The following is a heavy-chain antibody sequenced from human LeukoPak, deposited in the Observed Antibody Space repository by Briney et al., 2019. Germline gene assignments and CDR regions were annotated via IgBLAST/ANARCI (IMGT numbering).Heavy chain of an antibody. D-gene: IGHD4-11*01. V-gene: IGHV4-61*02. J-gene: IGHJ4*02. Sequence: SQTLSLTCTVSGGSIGSGSYYWSWIRQPAGKGLEWIGRIYTTGTANYNPSLTSRVTISLDTSKNQFSLKLSSVTAADTAVYYCARDDYSNYRGRGLAFDHWGQGTPVTVSS. CDR1: GGSIGSGSYY. CDR2: IYTTGTA. CDR3: ARDDYSNYRGRGLAFDH.